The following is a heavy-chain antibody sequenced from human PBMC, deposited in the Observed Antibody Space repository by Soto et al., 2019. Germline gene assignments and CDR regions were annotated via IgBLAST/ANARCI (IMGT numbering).Heavy chain of an antibody. CDR3: ARAPGPQYRAAAGTFLGELLSA. Sequence: ASVKVSCKASGYTFTGYYMHWVRQAPGQGLEWMGWINPNSGGTNYAQKFQGRVTMTRDTSISTAYMELSRLRSDDTAVYYCARAPGPQYRAAAGTFLGELLSAWGQGTLVTVSS. V-gene: IGHV1-2*02. D-gene: IGHD6-13*01. J-gene: IGHJ5*02. CDR1: GYTFTGYY. CDR2: INPNSGGT.